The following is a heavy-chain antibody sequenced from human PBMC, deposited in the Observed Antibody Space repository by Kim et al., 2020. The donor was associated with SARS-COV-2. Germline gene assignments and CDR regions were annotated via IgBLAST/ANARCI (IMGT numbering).Heavy chain of an antibody. J-gene: IGHJ4*02. D-gene: IGHD1-1*01. Sequence: SETLSLTCAAYGGSFSGYYWNWIRQPPGKGLEWIGEINHSGSTNYNPSLKSRVTISVDTSKNQFSLKLSSVTTADTAVYYCARKGKRWVQFEWGIDYWGQRTRGTVSS. CDR3: ARKGKRWVQFEWGIDY. CDR1: GGSFSGYY. V-gene: IGHV4-34*01. CDR2: INHSGST.